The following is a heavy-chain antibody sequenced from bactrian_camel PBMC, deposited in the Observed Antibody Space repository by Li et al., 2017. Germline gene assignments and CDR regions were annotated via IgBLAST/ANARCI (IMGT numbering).Heavy chain of an antibody. CDR3: AAGQGVGWCLDVIRVGAEADFDY. CDR1: GYRYDTYC. V-gene: IGHV3S26*01. Sequence: VQLVESGGGSVQAGGSLRLSCAAPGYRYDTYCMGWFRQAPGKAREGIAVIDSDGDTAYAESMKDRFTISVDNAKNTLYLQMNSLKPEDTATYYCAAGQGVGWCLDVIRVGAEADFDYLGHGTQVTVS. D-gene: IGHD5*01. CDR2: IDSDGDT. J-gene: IGHJ6*01.